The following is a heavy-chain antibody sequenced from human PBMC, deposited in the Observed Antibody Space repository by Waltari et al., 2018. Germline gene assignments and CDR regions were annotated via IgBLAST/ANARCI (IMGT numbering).Heavy chain of an antibody. D-gene: IGHD2-21*01. CDR1: GFTLSSYW. V-gene: IGHV3-7*01. Sequence: EVQLVESGGGLVQPGGSLRLSCAASGFTLSSYWMSWVRQAPGKGLEWVASIKQDGSEKYYVDSVKGRFTISRDNAKNSLYLQMNSLRAEDTAVYYCARGVVVIEDYWGQGTLVTVSS. CDR2: IKQDGSEK. J-gene: IGHJ4*02. CDR3: ARGVVVIEDY.